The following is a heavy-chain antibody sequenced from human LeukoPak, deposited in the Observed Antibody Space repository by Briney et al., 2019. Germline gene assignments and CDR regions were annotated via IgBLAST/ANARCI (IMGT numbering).Heavy chain of an antibody. CDR2: IYYSGST. V-gene: IGHV4-59*01. D-gene: IGHD3-10*01. CDR3: ARLLITMVRGVIIHTLDY. CDR1: GGSISSYY. J-gene: IGHJ4*02. Sequence: PSETLSLTCTVSGGSISSYYWSWIRQLPGKGLEWIGYIYYSGSTNYNPSLKSRVTISVDTSKNQFSLKLSSVTAADTAVYYCARLLITMVRGVIIHTLDYWGQGTLVTVCS.